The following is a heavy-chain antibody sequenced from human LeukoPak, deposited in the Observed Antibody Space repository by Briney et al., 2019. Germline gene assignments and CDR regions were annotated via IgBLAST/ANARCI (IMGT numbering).Heavy chain of an antibody. CDR3: AKGGATVIDY. V-gene: IGHV3-74*01. CDR1: GFTFSSYW. CDR2: INSDGIST. Sequence: PGGSLRLSCAASGFTFSSYWMHWVRQAPGKGLVWVSRINSDGISTSYADSVKGRFTIFRDNAKNTLYLQMNSLRADDTAVYYCAKGGATVIDYWGQGTLVTVSS. J-gene: IGHJ4*02. D-gene: IGHD4-17*01.